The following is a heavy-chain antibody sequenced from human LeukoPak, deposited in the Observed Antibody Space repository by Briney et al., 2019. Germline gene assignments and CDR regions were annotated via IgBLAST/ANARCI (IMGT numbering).Heavy chain of an antibody. CDR2: ISWNSGSI. Sequence: GGSLRLSCAASGFTFDDYAMHWVRQAPGKGLEWVSGISWNSGSIGYADSVKGRFTISRDNAKNSLYLQMNSLRAEDMALYYCAKGYCSSTSCPLVFDYWGQGTLVTVSS. CDR1: GFTFDDYA. V-gene: IGHV3-9*03. D-gene: IGHD2-2*01. J-gene: IGHJ4*02. CDR3: AKGYCSSTSCPLVFDY.